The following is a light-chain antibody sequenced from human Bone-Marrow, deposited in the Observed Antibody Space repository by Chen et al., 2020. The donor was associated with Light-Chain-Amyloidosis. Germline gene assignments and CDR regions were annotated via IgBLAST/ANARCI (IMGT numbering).Light chain of an antibody. V-gene: IGLV3-25*03. CDR3: QSADSSSNYEVI. CDR2: RDT. CDR1: DLPTKY. Sequence: SYELTQPPSVSVSPGQTARITCSGDDLPTKYAYWYQQKPGQAPVLVIHRDTERPSGISERFSGSSSGTTSTLTISGVQAEDEADYHCQSADSSSNYEVIFGGGTKLTV. J-gene: IGLJ2*01.